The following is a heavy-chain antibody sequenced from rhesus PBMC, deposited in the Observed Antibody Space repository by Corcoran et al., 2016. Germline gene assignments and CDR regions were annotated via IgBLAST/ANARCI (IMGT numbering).Heavy chain of an antibody. CDR1: GGSMSDSY. V-gene: IGHV4-92*01. Sequence: QVQLQESGPGVVQPSETLSLTCAVSGGSMSDSYRWNWIRQSPGKGLEWIGRISGSGWRTDYNPSLKSRVTISTYTSKNQFSLKLSSGTAADTAGYYCARGNWEYFDYWGQGVLVTVSS. CDR2: ISGSGWRT. CDR3: ARGNWEYFDY. J-gene: IGHJ4*01. D-gene: IGHD7-45*01.